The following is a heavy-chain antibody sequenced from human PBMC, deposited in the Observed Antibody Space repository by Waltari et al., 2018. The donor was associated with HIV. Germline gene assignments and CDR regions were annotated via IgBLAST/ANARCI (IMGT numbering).Heavy chain of an antibody. Sequence: QVQLVESGGGVVQPGTSLRLSCAASGFTFNNNAMHWVRQAPGKGLELVAVIWYDGRNKYYSDSVKGRFSITRDTSKNTLSLEMNSLRAEDTGIYYCARDRTATSMGNGMDVWGPGTTVIVSS. V-gene: IGHV3-33*01. CDR1: GFTFNNNA. CDR3: ARDRTATSMGNGMDV. J-gene: IGHJ6*02. D-gene: IGHD1-1*01. CDR2: IWYDGRNK.